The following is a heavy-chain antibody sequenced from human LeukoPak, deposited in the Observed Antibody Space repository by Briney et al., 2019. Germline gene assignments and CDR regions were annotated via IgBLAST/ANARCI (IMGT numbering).Heavy chain of an antibody. V-gene: IGHV3-23*01. CDR2: ISGSGGRT. CDR1: GLTFSTNA. Sequence: PGGSLRLSCAASGLTFSTNAMSWVRQAPGKGLEWVSGISGSGGRTYYADSVKGRFTISRDNSKSTLYLQMNSLRAEDTAVYYCAKAAGYCSDGSCYRFDYWGQGTLVTVSS. J-gene: IGHJ4*02. CDR3: AKAAGYCSDGSCYRFDY. D-gene: IGHD2-15*01.